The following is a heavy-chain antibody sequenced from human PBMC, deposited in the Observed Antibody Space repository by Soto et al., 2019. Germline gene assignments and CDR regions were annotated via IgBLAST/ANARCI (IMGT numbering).Heavy chain of an antibody. D-gene: IGHD3-22*01. V-gene: IGHV3-23*01. CDR1: GFTFSSYA. CDR2: INGSGGRT. Sequence: GGSLRLSCAASGFTFSSYAMSWVRQAPGKGLEWVSSINGSGGRTYFADSVKGRFTISRDNSKNTLFLQMNSLRAEDTAVYYCAKDYYDSSGPPGAFDIWGQGTMVTVSS. J-gene: IGHJ3*02. CDR3: AKDYYDSSGPPGAFDI.